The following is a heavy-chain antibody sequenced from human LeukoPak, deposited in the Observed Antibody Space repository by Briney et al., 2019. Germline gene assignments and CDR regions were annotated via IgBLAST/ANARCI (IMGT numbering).Heavy chain of an antibody. CDR2: ISWNSGSI. CDR1: GFTFDDYA. Sequence: GRSLRLSCAASGFTFDDYAMPWVRQAPGKGLEWVSGISWNSGSIGYADSVKGRFTISRDNAKNSLYLQMNSLRAEDTALYYCAKGYSYGSGSYFDYWGQGTLVTVSS. CDR3: AKGYSYGSGSYFDY. V-gene: IGHV3-9*01. J-gene: IGHJ4*02. D-gene: IGHD3-10*01.